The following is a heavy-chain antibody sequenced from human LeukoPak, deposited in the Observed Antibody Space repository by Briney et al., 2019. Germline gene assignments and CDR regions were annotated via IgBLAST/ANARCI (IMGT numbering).Heavy chain of an antibody. CDR1: GFTFSNYG. Sequence: GGSLRLSCAASGFTFSNYGMSWIRQAPGKGLEWVSYISSGSTYTNYADSVEGRFTISRDNAKNSLYLQMNSLRAEDTAVYYCARGDYGGDYFDYWGQGTLVTVSS. CDR2: ISSGSTYT. CDR3: ARGDYGGDYFDY. D-gene: IGHD4-23*01. J-gene: IGHJ4*02. V-gene: IGHV3-11*05.